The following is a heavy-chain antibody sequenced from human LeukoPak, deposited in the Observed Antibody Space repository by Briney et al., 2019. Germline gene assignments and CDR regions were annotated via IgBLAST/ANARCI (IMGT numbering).Heavy chain of an antibody. CDR2: IFYSGRT. CDR1: GDSISSSSYY. J-gene: IGHJ4*02. CDR3: ARRLAVPGAFDY. V-gene: IGHV4-39*01. D-gene: IGHD6-19*01. Sequence: SETLSLTCSVSGDSISSSSYYWGGIRQPPGKGLEWMGSIFYSGRTYYNPSLKSRVTISVDTSKKQYSLKLSSVTAADTAVYYCARRLAVPGAFDYWGQGTLVTVSS.